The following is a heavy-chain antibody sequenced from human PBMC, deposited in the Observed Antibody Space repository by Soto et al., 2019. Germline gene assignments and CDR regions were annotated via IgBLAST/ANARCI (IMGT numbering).Heavy chain of an antibody. J-gene: IGHJ5*02. D-gene: IGHD4-17*01. CDR3: ARQFPSDNYGNRLDP. CDR2: ISSGGTT. V-gene: IGHV3-53*01. Sequence: GGSLRLSCAASGFNVNSSYMTWIRQAPGKGLQWVADISSGGTTKYTDSVRGRLSISRDMSKNTLYLQMNSLRVEDTAIYSCARQFPSDNYGNRLDPWGQGTLVTVSS. CDR1: GFNVNSSY.